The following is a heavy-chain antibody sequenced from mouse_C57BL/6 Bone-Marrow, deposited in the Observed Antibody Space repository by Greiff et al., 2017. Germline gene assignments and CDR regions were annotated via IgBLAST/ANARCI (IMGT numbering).Heavy chain of an antibody. D-gene: IGHD2-4*01. CDR2: IHPNSGST. V-gene: IGHV1-64*01. CDR1: GYTFTSYW. J-gene: IGHJ2*01. CDR3: LYDCEDYFDF. Sequence: QVQLQQPGAELVKPGASVKLSCKASGYTFTSYWMHWVKQRPGQGLEWIGMIHPNSGSTNYNEKFKSKATLTVDKSSSTAYMQLSILTSDDSAVYYCLYDCEDYFDFWGPGTTLTVSS.